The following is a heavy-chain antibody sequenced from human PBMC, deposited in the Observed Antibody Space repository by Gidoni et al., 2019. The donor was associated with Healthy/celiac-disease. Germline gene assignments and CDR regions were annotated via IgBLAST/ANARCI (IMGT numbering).Heavy chain of an antibody. CDR1: GFTFSNAW. D-gene: IGHD6-13*01. CDR3: TTDTLGYSSSWTLCY. Sequence: EVQLVESGGGLVKPGGSLRLSCAASGFTFSNAWMSWVRQAPGKGLEWVGRIKSKTDGGTTDYAAPVKGRFTISRDDSKNTLYLQMNSLKTEDTAVYYCTTDTLGYSSSWTLCYWGQGTLVTVSS. CDR2: IKSKTDGGTT. J-gene: IGHJ4*02. V-gene: IGHV3-15*01.